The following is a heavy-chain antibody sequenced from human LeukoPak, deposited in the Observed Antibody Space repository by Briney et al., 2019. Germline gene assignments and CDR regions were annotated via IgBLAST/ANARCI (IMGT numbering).Heavy chain of an antibody. Sequence: SVKVSCKASGGTFSSYAISWVRQAPGQGLEWMGRIIPILGIANYAQKFQGRVTITADKSTSTAYMELSSLRSEDTAVYYCARDQVVAATIDYWGQGTLVTVSS. D-gene: IGHD2-15*01. J-gene: IGHJ4*02. CDR1: GGTFSSYA. CDR2: IIPILGIA. CDR3: ARDQVVAATIDY. V-gene: IGHV1-69*04.